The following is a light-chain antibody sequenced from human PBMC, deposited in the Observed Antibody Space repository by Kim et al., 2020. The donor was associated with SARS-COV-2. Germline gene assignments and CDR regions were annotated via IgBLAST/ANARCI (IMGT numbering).Light chain of an antibody. CDR1: QSVFHSANDKNN. J-gene: IGKJ1*01. CDR2: WAS. CDR3: QQYYSTPWT. V-gene: IGKV4-1*01. Sequence: DIVMTQSPDSLAVSLGERAIIKCKSSQSVFHSANDKNNLAWYQQRPGQFPKLLIYWASTRESGVPDRFRGSGSGTDFTLTISSLQAEDVAVYYCQQYYSTPWTFGQGTKVDIK.